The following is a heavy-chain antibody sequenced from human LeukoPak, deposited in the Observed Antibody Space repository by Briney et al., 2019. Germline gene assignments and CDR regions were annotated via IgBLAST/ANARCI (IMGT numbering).Heavy chain of an antibody. D-gene: IGHD2-21*02. CDR3: ARDLRLAYCGGDCYSSGYYFDY. CDR1: GFTFSDYY. CDR2: ISSNNYYT. V-gene: IGHV3-11*05. J-gene: IGHJ4*02. Sequence: GGSLRLSCAVSGFTFSDYYMSWIRQAPGQGLEWLSYISSNNYYTNYADSVKGRFTISRDNAKNSLYLQMHSLRAEDTAVYYCARDLRLAYCGGDCYSSGYYFDYWGQGTLVTVSS.